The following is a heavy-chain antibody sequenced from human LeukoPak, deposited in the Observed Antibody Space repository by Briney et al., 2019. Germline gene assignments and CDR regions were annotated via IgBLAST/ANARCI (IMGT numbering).Heavy chain of an antibody. J-gene: IGHJ4*02. V-gene: IGHV3-23*01. Sequence: GGALRLSCAASGFTFSNFAMRWVRPSRGKGREWVSAISGSGGGTYYADSVKGRFTISRDNSKSSLYLQMNSLRAEDSALYYCAKEPSSSWYVIWGQVTLVTVSS. CDR1: GFTFSNFA. D-gene: IGHD6-13*01. CDR3: AKEPSSSWYVI. CDR2: ISGSGGGT.